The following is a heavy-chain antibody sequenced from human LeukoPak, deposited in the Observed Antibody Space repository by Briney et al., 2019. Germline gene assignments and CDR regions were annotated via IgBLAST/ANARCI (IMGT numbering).Heavy chain of an antibody. J-gene: IGHJ4*02. CDR2: ISYDGSNE. V-gene: IGHV3-30-3*01. CDR1: GFTFSGYA. D-gene: IGHD3-10*01. Sequence: GRSLRLSCAASGFTFSGYAMHGVRQAPGKGLECVAVISYDGSNEYYADSVKGRFTISRDNSKNTLYLQMNSLSVEDTAVYYCARVGYYASGPFSYFDYWGQGTLVTVSS. CDR3: ARVGYYASGPFSYFDY.